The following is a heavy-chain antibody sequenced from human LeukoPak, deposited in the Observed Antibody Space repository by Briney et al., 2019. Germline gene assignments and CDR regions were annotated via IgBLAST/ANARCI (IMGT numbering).Heavy chain of an antibody. CDR1: GFPFSSYG. Sequence: GGSLVLSCAAAGFPFSSYGMHGGRQAPGKGLEGVAVIWYDGSNKYYADSVKGRFTISTDNSKNTLYLQMNSLRAEDTAVYYCARRPLLLAYCGGDCYSDYYYGMDVWGQGTTVTVSS. CDR3: ARRPLLLAYCGGDCYSDYYYGMDV. D-gene: IGHD2-21*02. J-gene: IGHJ6*02. CDR2: IWYDGSNK. V-gene: IGHV3-33*01.